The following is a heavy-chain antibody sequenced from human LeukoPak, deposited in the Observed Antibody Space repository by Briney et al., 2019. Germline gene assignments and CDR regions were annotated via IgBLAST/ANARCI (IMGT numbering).Heavy chain of an antibody. J-gene: IGHJ4*02. CDR1: GGSINSYY. D-gene: IGHD6-19*01. V-gene: IGHV4-59*01. CDR3: ARGSGWNTDFDY. Sequence: SETLSLTCTVSGGSINSYYWSWIRQPPGKGLEWVGYTYYSGSTNYNPSLKSRVTISVDTSKYQFSLKLSSVTAADTAVYYCARGSGWNTDFDYWGQGTLVTVSS. CDR2: TYYSGST.